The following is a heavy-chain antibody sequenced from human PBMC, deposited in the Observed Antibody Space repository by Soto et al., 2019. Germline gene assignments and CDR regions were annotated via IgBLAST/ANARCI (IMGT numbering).Heavy chain of an antibody. V-gene: IGHV4-39*01. CDR3: ARQMAWGHNSGDFGAFDY. Sequence: KTSETLSLTCSVSGDSISSRNNYWGWIRQSPGKGLEWVGSILYSGTSYYNPSLKSRVTISVGASKNQFSLKLSSVTAADTAVYSCARQMAWGHNSGDFGAFDYWGQGTLVTVSS. J-gene: IGHJ4*02. CDR1: GDSISSRNNY. CDR2: ILYSGTS. D-gene: IGHD2-21*02.